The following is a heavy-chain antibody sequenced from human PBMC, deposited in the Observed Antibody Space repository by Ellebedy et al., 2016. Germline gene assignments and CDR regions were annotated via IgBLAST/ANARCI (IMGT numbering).Heavy chain of an antibody. J-gene: IGHJ4*02. CDR1: GDSITSDSYY. D-gene: IGHD1-1*01. V-gene: IGHV4-39*07. CDR3: ASDEPHDGHKANPFEF. Sequence: SETLSLTCTVSGDSITSDSYYWGWIRQAPGKGLEWIGSTQYTGRTAYSPSLRGRVTLSVDTFKKQVSLKLNFVTAADTAVYYCASDEPHDGHKANPFEFWGPGILVTVSS. CDR2: TQYTGRT.